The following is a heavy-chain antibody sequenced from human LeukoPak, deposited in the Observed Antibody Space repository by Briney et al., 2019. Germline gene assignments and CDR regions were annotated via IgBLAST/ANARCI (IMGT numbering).Heavy chain of an antibody. D-gene: IGHD3-22*01. CDR1: GYSFTSYW. Sequence: GESLKISCKGSGYSFTSYWIGWVRQMPGKGLEWMGIIYPGDSDTRYSPSFQGQVTISADKSISTAYLQWSSLKASDTAMYYCARLSSRYYDSSGGFVDYWGQGTLVTVSS. J-gene: IGHJ4*02. CDR3: ARLSSRYYDSSGGFVDY. V-gene: IGHV5-51*01. CDR2: IYPGDSDT.